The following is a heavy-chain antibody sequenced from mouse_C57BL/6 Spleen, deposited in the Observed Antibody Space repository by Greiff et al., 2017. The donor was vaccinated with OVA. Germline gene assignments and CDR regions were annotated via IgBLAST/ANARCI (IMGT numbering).Heavy chain of an antibody. J-gene: IGHJ2*01. CDR1: GFTFSSYA. CDR2: ISDGGSYT. V-gene: IGHV5-4*01. D-gene: IGHD1-1*02. Sequence: EVQLMESGGGLVKPGGSLKLSCAASGFTFSSYAMSWVRQTPEKRLEWVATISDGGSYTYYPDNVKGRFTISRDNAKHNLYLQMSHLKAEDTAMYYCARDDYGFDYWGQGTTLTVSS. CDR3: ARDDYGFDY.